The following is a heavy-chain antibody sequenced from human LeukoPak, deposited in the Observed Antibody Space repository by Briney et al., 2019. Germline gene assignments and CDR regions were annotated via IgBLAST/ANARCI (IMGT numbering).Heavy chain of an antibody. D-gene: IGHD3-10*01. J-gene: IGHJ6*03. CDR3: ARLRGFGGYDYYMDV. Sequence: ASETLSLTCTVSGGSISSSSYYWGWIRQPPGKGLEWIGSIYYSGSTYYNPSLKSRVTISVDTSKNQFSLKLSSVTAADTAVYYCARLRGFGGYDYYMDVWGKGTTVTVSS. V-gene: IGHV4-39*01. CDR2: IYYSGST. CDR1: GGSISSSSYY.